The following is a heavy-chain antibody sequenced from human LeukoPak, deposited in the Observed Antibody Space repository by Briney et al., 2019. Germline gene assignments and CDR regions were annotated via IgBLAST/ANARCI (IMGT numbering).Heavy chain of an antibody. CDR2: ISWNSEII. J-gene: IGHJ6*02. CDR3: ARDSSFPAATYGMDV. V-gene: IGHV3-9*01. D-gene: IGHD2-2*01. Sequence: GRSLRLSCAGSGLSFDDYAMHWIREAPGKGLEWVSGISWNSEIIGYADSVKGRFTISRDNTKNSLYLQMNSLRAEDTALYYCARDSSFPAATYGMDVWGHGTTVTVFS. CDR1: GLSFDDYA.